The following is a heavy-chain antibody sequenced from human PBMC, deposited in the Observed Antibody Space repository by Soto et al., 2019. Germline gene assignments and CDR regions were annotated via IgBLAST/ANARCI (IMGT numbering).Heavy chain of an antibody. Sequence: KRPEWMRRIDPVDSYTNYSPSFQGHVTISADKSISTAYLQWSSLKASDTAMYYCARRITRVQGVIADWFDPSGQRTLVTVYS. D-gene: IGHD3-10*01. J-gene: IGHJ5*02. CDR3: ARRITRVQGVIADWFDP. V-gene: IGHV5-10-1*01. CDR2: IDPVDSYT.